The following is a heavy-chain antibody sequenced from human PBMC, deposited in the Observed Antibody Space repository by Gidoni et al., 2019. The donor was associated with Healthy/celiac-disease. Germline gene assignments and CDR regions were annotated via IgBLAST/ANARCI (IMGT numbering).Heavy chain of an antibody. CDR2: IYYSGST. J-gene: IGHJ6*03. Sequence: WSWIRQHPGKGLEWIGYIYYSGSTYYNPSLKSRVTISVDTSKNQFSLKLSSVTAADTAVYYCASNRDYYYYMDVWGKGTTVTVSS. CDR3: ASNRDYYYYMDV. V-gene: IGHV4-31*02.